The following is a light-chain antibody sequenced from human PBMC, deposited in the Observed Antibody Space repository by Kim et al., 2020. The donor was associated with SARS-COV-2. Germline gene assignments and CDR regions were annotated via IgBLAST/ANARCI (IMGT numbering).Light chain of an antibody. CDR1: KLGHKY. Sequence: SYALTQPPSVSVSPGQTANIACSGDKLGHKYVCWYQQKPGQSPVVVIYQNSMRPSGIPERFSGSNSGNTATLTISVTQAMDEADYYCQAWDGSTVVFGGGTQLTVL. CDR3: QAWDGSTVV. J-gene: IGLJ2*01. V-gene: IGLV3-1*01. CDR2: QNS.